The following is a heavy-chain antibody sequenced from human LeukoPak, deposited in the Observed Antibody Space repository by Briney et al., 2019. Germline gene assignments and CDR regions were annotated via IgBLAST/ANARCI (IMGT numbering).Heavy chain of an antibody. CDR3: ARDLSPDCSGGACYDAFDI. CDR1: GFTFSSYW. Sequence: GGSLRLSCAASGFTFSSYWMSWVRQAPGKGLEWVANIKQDGSDKYYVDSVKGRFTISRDNAKNSLYLQMNSLRAEDTAVYYCARDLSPDCSGGACYDAFDIWGQGTVVTVSS. J-gene: IGHJ3*02. V-gene: IGHV3-7*03. D-gene: IGHD2-15*01. CDR2: IKQDGSDK.